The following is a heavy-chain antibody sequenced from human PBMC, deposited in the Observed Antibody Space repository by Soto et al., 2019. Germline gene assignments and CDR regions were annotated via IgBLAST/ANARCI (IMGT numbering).Heavy chain of an antibody. J-gene: IGHJ4*02. CDR3: AKVFSSPPLTYYYGSGSLYYFDY. V-gene: IGHV3-23*01. Sequence: AGGSLRLSCAASGFTFSSYAMSWVRQAPGKGLEWVSAISGSGGSTYYANSVKGRFTISRDNSKNTLYLQMNSLRAEDTAVYYCAKVFSSPPLTYYYGSGSLYYFDYWGQGTLVTVSS. D-gene: IGHD3-10*01. CDR1: GFTFSSYA. CDR2: ISGSGGST.